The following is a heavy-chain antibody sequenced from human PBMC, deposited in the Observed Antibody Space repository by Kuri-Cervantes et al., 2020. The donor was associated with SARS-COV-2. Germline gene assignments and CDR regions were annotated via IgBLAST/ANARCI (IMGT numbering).Heavy chain of an antibody. J-gene: IGHJ4*02. Sequence: GESLKISCPASGFTFSSFAIHWVRQAPGKGLEWVAIISYDGNNTYYADSVKGRFTISRDNSRNTLYLQMNSLRTEDTAIYYCARDRVGVHDCWGQGTLVTVSS. CDR3: ARDRVGVHDC. V-gene: IGHV3-30-3*01. CDR2: ISYDGNNT. D-gene: IGHD2-21*01. CDR1: GFTFSSFA.